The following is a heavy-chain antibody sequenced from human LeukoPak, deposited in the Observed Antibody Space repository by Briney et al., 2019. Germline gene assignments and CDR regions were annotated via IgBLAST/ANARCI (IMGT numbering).Heavy chain of an antibody. CDR1: GGSISSNY. CDR2: IYYSGST. J-gene: IGHJ4*02. V-gene: IGHV4-59*01. D-gene: IGHD3-22*01. Sequence: PSETLSLTCTVSGGSISSNYWSWIRQPPGKGLEWIGYIYYSGSTNYNPSLKSRVTISIDTSKNQFSLKLSSVTAADTAVYYCARDRHYDTSGADYWGQGTLVTVSS. CDR3: ARDRHYDTSGADY.